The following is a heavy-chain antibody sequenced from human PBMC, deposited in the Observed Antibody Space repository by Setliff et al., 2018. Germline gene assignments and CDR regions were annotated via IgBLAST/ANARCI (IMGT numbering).Heavy chain of an antibody. Sequence: AASVKVSCKASGYTFTSYGFSWVRQAPGQGLEWMGRISVYNGNTNYGQKYQGRVAMTTDTSTNTVCMELRSLRSDDTAVYFCVREYSGGGLTWGQGTMVTVSS. V-gene: IGHV1-18*01. J-gene: IGHJ3*01. D-gene: IGHD1-26*01. CDR3: VREYSGGGLT. CDR1: GYTFTSYG. CDR2: ISVYNGNT.